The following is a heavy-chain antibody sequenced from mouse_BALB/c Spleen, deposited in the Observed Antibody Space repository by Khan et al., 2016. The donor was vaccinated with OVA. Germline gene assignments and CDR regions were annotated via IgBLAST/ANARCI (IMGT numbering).Heavy chain of an antibody. Sequence: QVQLKQSGPELVKPGASVRVSCKTSGYSFTNYYIHWVRQRPGQGLEWIGWIYPGNVNTKYNEKFKGKATLTADKSSTTAYMHLSSLTSEDSAVYFCVRAGYSSRIYTMDYWGLGTSVTVSS. V-gene: IGHV1S56*01. CDR2: IYPGNVNT. D-gene: IGHD1-1*01. J-gene: IGHJ4*01. CDR3: VRAGYSSRIYTMDY. CDR1: GYSFTNYY.